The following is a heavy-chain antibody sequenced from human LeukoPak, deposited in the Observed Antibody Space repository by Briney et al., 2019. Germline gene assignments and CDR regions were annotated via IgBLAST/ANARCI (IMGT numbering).Heavy chain of an antibody. CDR2: ISSSSSYI. J-gene: IGHJ4*02. CDR3: ARDLALYTSRWAEGYFDY. D-gene: IGHD6-13*01. CDR1: GFTVSSNY. V-gene: IGHV3-21*06. Sequence: GGSLRLSCAASGFTVSSNYMSWVRQAPGKGLEWVSSISSSSSYIYYADSVKGRFTISRDNAKNSLYLEMNNLRAEDTAVYYCARDLALYTSRWAEGYFDYWGQGTLVTVSS.